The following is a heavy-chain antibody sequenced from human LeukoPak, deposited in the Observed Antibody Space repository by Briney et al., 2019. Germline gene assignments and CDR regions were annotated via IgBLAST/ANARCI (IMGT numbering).Heavy chain of an antibody. CDR2: ISSGSSYI. V-gene: IGHV3-21*01. D-gene: IGHD6-19*01. CDR1: GFTFSSYS. J-gene: IGHJ4*02. CDR3: ARDPTSPYSSGWYGVDY. Sequence: GGSLRLSCAASGFTFSSYSMNWVRQAPGKGLEWVSSISSGSSYIYYADSVKGRFTISRDNAKNSLYLQMNSLRAEDTAVYYSARDPTSPYSSGWYGVDYWGQGTLVTVSS.